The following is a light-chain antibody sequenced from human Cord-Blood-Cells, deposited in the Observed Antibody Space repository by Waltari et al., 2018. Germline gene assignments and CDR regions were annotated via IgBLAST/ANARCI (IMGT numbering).Light chain of an antibody. Sequence: QSALTQPASVSGSPGQSITISCTGTSSDVGGYNYVSWYQQHPGKAPKLMIYDVSNRPAGVPNRLSGSKSGNTASLTISGLQAEDEADYYCSSYTSSSTPWVFGGGTKLTVL. V-gene: IGLV2-14*01. CDR2: DVS. CDR3: SSYTSSSTPWV. CDR1: SSDVGGYNY. J-gene: IGLJ3*02.